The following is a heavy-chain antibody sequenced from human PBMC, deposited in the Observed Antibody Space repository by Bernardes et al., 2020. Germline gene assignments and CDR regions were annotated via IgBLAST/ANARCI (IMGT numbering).Heavy chain of an antibody. D-gene: IGHD2-2*03. CDR1: GGSISSYY. CDR2: IYYSGST. J-gene: IGHJ5*02. Sequence: SETLSLTCTVSGGSISSYYWSWIRQPPGKGLEWIGYIYYSGSTNYNPSLKSRVTISVDTSKNQFSLKLSSVTAADTAVYYCARVDIVVVPASIHNWFDPWGQGTLVTVSS. V-gene: IGHV4-59*01. CDR3: ARVDIVVVPASIHNWFDP.